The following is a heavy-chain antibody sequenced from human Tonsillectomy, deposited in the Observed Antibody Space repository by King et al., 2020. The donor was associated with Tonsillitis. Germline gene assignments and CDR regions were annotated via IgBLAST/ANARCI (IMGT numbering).Heavy chain of an antibody. CDR2: IYYSGST. J-gene: IGHJ2*01. CDR1: GGSISSSSYY. Sequence: QLQESGPGLVKPSETLSLTCIVSGGSISSSSYYWGWIRQPPGKGLEWIGSIYYSGSTYYNPSLKSRVTISVDTSKNQFSLKLSSVTAADTAVYYCAIRDYGWYFALWGRGTLVTVSS. CDR3: AIRDYGWYFAL. D-gene: IGHD4/OR15-4a*01. V-gene: IGHV4-39*07.